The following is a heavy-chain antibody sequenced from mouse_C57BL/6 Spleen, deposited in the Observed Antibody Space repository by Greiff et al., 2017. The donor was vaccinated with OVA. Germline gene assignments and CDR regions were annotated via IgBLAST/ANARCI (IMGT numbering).Heavy chain of an antibody. CDR1: GFTFSSYA. CDR2: ISSGGDYI. Sequence: EVKLMESGEGLVKPGGSLKLSCAASGFTFSSYAMSWVRQTPEKRLEWVAYISSGGDYIYYADTVKGRFTISRDNARNTLYLQMSSLKSEDTAMYYCTRMDYDYDGGYYFDYWGQGTTLTVSS. J-gene: IGHJ2*01. D-gene: IGHD2-4*01. CDR3: TRMDYDYDGGYYFDY. V-gene: IGHV5-9-1*02.